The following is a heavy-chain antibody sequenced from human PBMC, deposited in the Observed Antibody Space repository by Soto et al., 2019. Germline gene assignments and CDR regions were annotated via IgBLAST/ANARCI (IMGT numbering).Heavy chain of an antibody. V-gene: IGHV1-69*02. J-gene: IGHJ4*02. CDR1: GGTFSSYT. Sequence: SAEVSCKASGGTFSSYTISWVRQDPGQGLEWMGRIIPILGIANYAQKFQGRVTITADKSTSTAYMELSSLRSEDTAVYYCAVVPATSRAGPFDYWGQGTLVTVSS. D-gene: IGHD2-2*01. CDR2: IIPILGIA. CDR3: AVVPATSRAGPFDY.